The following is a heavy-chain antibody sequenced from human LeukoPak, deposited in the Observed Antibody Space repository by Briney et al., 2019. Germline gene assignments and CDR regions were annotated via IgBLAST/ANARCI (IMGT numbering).Heavy chain of an antibody. V-gene: IGHV1-69*13. CDR2: IIPIFGTA. D-gene: IGHD6-19*01. Sequence: SVKVSCKASGGTFSSYAISWVRQAPGQGLEWMGGIIPIFGTANYAQKFRGRVTITADESTSTAYMELSSLRSEDTAVYYCARAGVGYSSGWYPAEYFQHWGQGTLVTVSS. J-gene: IGHJ1*01. CDR1: GGTFSSYA. CDR3: ARAGVGYSSGWYPAEYFQH.